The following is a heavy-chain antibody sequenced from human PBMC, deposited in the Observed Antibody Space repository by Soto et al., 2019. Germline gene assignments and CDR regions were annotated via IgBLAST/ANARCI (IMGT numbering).Heavy chain of an antibody. CDR2: ISYSGST. CDR1: GGSISNGDYY. V-gene: IGHV4-30-4*01. Sequence: QVQLQESGPGLVKPSQTLSLTCTVSGGSISNGDYYWSWIRQPPGKGLEWIGHISYSGSTNYNPSLESRVTISVDTSKNQFSLKLSSVTAADTAVYYCARPGSSSGWYYFDYWGQGTLVTVSS. J-gene: IGHJ4*02. CDR3: ARPGSSSGWYYFDY. D-gene: IGHD6-19*01.